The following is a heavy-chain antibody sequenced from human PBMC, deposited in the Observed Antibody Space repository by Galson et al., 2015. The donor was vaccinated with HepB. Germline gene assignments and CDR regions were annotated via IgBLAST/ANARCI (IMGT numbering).Heavy chain of an antibody. Sequence: SVKVSCKASGYTFTSYYMHWVRQAPGQGLEWMGIINPSGGSTSYAQKFQGRVTMTRDTSTSTVYMELSSLRSEDTAVYYCARVGMAGSGYYVGDYYYYGMDVWCQGTTVTVSS. CDR2: INPSGGST. CDR1: GYTFTSYY. CDR3: ARVGMAGSGYYVGDYYYYGMDV. V-gene: IGHV1-46*01. D-gene: IGHD3-22*01. J-gene: IGHJ6*02.